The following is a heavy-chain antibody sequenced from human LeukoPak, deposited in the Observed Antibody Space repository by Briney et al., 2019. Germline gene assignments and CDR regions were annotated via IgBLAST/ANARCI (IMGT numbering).Heavy chain of an antibody. CDR2: ISSSSYI. CDR3: ARDLVEYQLLAFDY. Sequence: GGSLRLSCAASGFTFSSYSMNWVRQAPGKGLEWVSSISSSSYIYYADSVKGRFTISRDNAKNSLYLQMNSLRAEDTAVYYCARDLVEYQLLAFDYWGQGTLVTVSS. V-gene: IGHV3-21*01. J-gene: IGHJ4*02. D-gene: IGHD2-2*01. CDR1: GFTFSSYS.